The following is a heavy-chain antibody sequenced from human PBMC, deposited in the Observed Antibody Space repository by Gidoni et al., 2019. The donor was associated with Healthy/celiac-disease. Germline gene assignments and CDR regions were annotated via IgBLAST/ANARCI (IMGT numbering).Heavy chain of an antibody. Sequence: QVQLVESGGGVVQPGRSLRLSCAASGFTFSSYGMPWVRQAPGKGLEWVAVISYDGSNKYYADSVKGRFTISRDNSKNTLYLQMNSLRAEDTAVYYCAKPSGWWGYFDYWGQGTLVTVSS. V-gene: IGHV3-30*18. CDR1: GFTFSSYG. CDR2: ISYDGSNK. CDR3: AKPSGWWGYFDY. J-gene: IGHJ4*02. D-gene: IGHD6-19*01.